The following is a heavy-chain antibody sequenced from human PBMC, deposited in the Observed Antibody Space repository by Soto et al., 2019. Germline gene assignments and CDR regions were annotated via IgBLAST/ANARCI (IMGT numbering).Heavy chain of an antibody. CDR3: ARGHSTDCSNGVCSFFYNHEMDV. CDR2: INPKSGGT. CDR1: GDTFTSYY. D-gene: IGHD2-8*01. Sequence: ASVKVSCQAPGDTFTSYYLNWVRQAPGQGLEWMGRINPKSGGTSTAQKFQGWVTMTRDRSISTVYMELTRLRSDDTAVYFCARGHSTDCSNGVCSFFYNHEMDVWGQGTTVTVSS. J-gene: IGHJ6*02. V-gene: IGHV1-2*04.